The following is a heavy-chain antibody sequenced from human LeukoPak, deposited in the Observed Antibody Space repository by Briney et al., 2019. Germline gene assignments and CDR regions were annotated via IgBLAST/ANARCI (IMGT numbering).Heavy chain of an antibody. Sequence: GESLKISCKGSGYSFTSYWIGWVRQMPGKGLELMGIIYPGDSDTRDSPCFQGQVTISADKSISTSYLQWSSLKASDTAMYYCARPPLTMIVGDWYFDLWGRGTLVTVSS. V-gene: IGHV5-51*01. CDR1: GYSFTSYW. J-gene: IGHJ2*01. CDR3: ARPPLTMIVGDWYFDL. D-gene: IGHD3-22*01. CDR2: IYPGDSDT.